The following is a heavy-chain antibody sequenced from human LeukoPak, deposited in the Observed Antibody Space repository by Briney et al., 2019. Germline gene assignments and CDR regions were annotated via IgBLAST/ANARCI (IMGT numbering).Heavy chain of an antibody. CDR2: IGPTGTDR. J-gene: IGHJ4*02. CDR1: GFTFSSCG. CDR3: ATETIGRHYDY. V-gene: IGHV3-21*01. D-gene: IGHD1-14*01. Sequence: GGSLRLSCAASGFTFSSCGLNWVRQAPGKGLEWVSSIGPTGTDRYYADSVRGRFTISRDNAKNSMYLQMDSLRDEDTAVYYCATETIGRHYDYWGQGTLLTVSS.